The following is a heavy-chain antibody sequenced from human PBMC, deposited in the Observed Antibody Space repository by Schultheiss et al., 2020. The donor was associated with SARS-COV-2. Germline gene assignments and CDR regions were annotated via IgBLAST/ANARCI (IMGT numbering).Heavy chain of an antibody. CDR2: ISGRSSYI. J-gene: IGHJ6*03. CDR3: ATSQEGVVPAASPLLYYYYMDV. D-gene: IGHD2-2*01. CDR1: GFSFSSYS. V-gene: IGHV3-21*01. Sequence: GGSLRLSCAASGFSFSSYSMNWVRQAPGKGLEWVSSISGRSSYIYYADSVKGRFTISRDNAKNSLYLQMNSLRAEDTAVYYCATSQEGVVPAASPLLYYYYMDVWGKGTTVTVSS.